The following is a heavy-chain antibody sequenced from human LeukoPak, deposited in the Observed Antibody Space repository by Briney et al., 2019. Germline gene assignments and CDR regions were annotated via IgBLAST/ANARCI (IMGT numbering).Heavy chain of an antibody. J-gene: IGHJ4*02. D-gene: IGHD3-3*01. CDR2: IYSGGST. CDR1: GFTVSSNY. V-gene: IGHV3-53*01. Sequence: GGSLRLSCAASGFTVSSNYMSWVRQAPGKGLEWVSVIYSGGSTYYADSVKGRSTISRDNSKNTLYLQMNSLRAEDTAVYYCARESLYYDFWSGYYRGHFDYWGQGTLVTVSS. CDR3: ARESLYYDFWSGYYRGHFDY.